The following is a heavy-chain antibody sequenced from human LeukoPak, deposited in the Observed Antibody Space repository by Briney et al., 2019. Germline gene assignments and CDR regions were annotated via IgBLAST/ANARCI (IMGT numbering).Heavy chain of an antibody. CDR1: GGSISSYY. J-gene: IGHJ3*02. CDR2: IYYSGST. Sequence: SETLSLTCTASGGSISSYYWSWIRQPPGKGLEWIGYIYYSGSTNYNPSLKSRVTISVDTSKNQFSLKLSSVTAADTAVYYCAREVAVAGTDAFDIWGQGTMVTVSS. V-gene: IGHV4-59*01. CDR3: AREVAVAGTDAFDI. D-gene: IGHD6-19*01.